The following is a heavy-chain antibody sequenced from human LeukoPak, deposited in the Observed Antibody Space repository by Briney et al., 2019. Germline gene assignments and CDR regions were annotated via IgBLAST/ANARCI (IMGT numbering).Heavy chain of an antibody. Sequence: HPGGALRLSCAASGFTFSSYAMSWVRQAPGKGLEWVSAISGSGGSTYYADSVKGRFTISRDNSKNTLYLQMNSLRAEDTAVYYCAKGRSRERWLQLRVSGSIDYWGQGTLVTVSS. CDR3: AKGRSRERWLQLRVSGSIDY. CDR2: ISGSGGST. V-gene: IGHV3-23*01. CDR1: GFTFSSYA. D-gene: IGHD5-24*01. J-gene: IGHJ4*02.